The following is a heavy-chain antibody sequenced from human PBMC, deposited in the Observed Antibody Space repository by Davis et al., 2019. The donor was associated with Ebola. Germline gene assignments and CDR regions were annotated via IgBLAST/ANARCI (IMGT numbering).Heavy chain of an antibody. D-gene: IGHD3-10*01. Sequence: ASVKVSCKVSGHTLSELSIHWVRQAPGQGLEWMGGINPISGDTNYAEKFQGRVTMTRDTSISTVYMELSRLRSDDTAVYYCARDLSYSYYYHYYGMDVWGQGTTVTVSS. CDR2: INPISGDT. J-gene: IGHJ6*02. CDR1: GHTLSELS. V-gene: IGHV1-2*02. CDR3: ARDLSYSYYYHYYGMDV.